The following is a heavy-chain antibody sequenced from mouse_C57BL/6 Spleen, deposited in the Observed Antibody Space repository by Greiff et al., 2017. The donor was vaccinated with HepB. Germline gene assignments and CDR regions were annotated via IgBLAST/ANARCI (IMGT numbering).Heavy chain of an antibody. Sequence: QVQLQQPGAELVKPGASVKLSCKASGYTFTSYWMQWVKQRPGQGLEWIGEIDPSDSYTNYNQKFKGKATLTVDTSSSTAYMQLSSLTSEDSAVYYCARGGDYGGSDWYFDVWGTGTTVTVSS. CDR3: ARGGDYGGSDWYFDV. V-gene: IGHV1-50*01. CDR1: GYTFTSYW. J-gene: IGHJ1*03. D-gene: IGHD1-1*01. CDR2: IDPSDSYT.